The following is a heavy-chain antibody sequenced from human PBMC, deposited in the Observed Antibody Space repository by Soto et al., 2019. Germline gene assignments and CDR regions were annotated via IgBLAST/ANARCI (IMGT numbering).Heavy chain of an antibody. CDR1: GFNVNSNY. CDR2: IYDGGSM. J-gene: IGHJ4*02. Sequence: GGSLRLSCAAPGFNVNSNYINWVRQAPGKGLEWVSVIYDGGSMYYADSVKGRFTISRDNSKNTVYLQMNSLRAEDTAMYYCARKWELDFWGQGTPVTVSS. CDR3: ARKWELDF. V-gene: IGHV3-53*01. D-gene: IGHD1-26*01.